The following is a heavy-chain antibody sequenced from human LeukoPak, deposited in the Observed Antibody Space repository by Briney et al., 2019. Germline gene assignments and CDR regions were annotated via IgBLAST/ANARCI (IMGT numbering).Heavy chain of an antibody. D-gene: IGHD1/OR15-1a*01. Sequence: PGGCLRLSCAASGFTITTNYMNWVRQAPGKGLEWVSVIYGDDETNYADSVKGRFTISRDNSKNTLYLQMNSLRADDTAVYYCAREAVMPVAPVKIGTSDRPLYEYYGLDVWGQGTTVTVS. CDR1: GFTITTNY. J-gene: IGHJ6*02. V-gene: IGHV3-53*01. CDR3: AREAVMPVAPVKIGTSDRPLYEYYGLDV. CDR2: IYGDDET.